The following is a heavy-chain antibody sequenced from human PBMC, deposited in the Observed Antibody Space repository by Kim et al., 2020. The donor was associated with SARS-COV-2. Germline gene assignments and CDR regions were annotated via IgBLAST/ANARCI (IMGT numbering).Heavy chain of an antibody. CDR3: AKDLTVGTAAKEYFDY. CDR1: GFTFSSYG. D-gene: IGHD6-13*01. V-gene: IGHV3-30*18. Sequence: GGSLRLSCAASGFTFSSYGMHWVRQAPGKGLEWVAVISYDGNNKYYADSVKGRFTISRDNSKNTLYLQMNSLSAEDTAVYYCAKDLTVGTAAKEYFDYWGQGTLVTVSS. CDR2: ISYDGNNK. J-gene: IGHJ4*02.